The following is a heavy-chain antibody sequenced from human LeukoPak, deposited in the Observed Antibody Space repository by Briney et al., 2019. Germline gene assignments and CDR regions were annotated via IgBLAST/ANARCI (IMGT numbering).Heavy chain of an antibody. Sequence: SETLSLTCSVSGDSISSYYWSWIRQPPGKGLEWIGEINHSGSTNYNPSLKSRVTISVDTSKNQFSLKLSSVTAADTAVYYCARRGTKGYAYWGQGTLVTVSS. CDR3: ARRGTKGYAY. CDR1: GDSISSYY. CDR2: INHSGST. V-gene: IGHV4-34*01. D-gene: IGHD3-16*01. J-gene: IGHJ4*02.